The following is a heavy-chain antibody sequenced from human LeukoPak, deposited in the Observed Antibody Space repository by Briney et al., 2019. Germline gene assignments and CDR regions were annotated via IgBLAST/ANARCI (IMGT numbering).Heavy chain of an antibody. CDR1: GGSISSYY. Sequence: SETLSLTCTASGGSISSYYWSWIRQPPGKGLEWIGYIYYSGSTNYNPSLKSRVTISVDTSKNQFSLKLSSVTAADTAVYYCARDLGIAARPFRAFDIWGQGTMVTVSS. D-gene: IGHD6-6*01. V-gene: IGHV4-59*01. CDR2: IYYSGST. CDR3: ARDLGIAARPFRAFDI. J-gene: IGHJ3*02.